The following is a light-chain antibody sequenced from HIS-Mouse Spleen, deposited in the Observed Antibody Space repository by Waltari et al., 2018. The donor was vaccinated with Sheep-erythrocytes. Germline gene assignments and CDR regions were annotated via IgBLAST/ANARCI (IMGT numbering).Light chain of an antibody. V-gene: IGLV2-11*01. J-gene: IGLJ2*01. Sequence: QSALTQPRSVSGSPGQSVTISCTGTSSDVGGYNYVSWYQQHPGKAPKLMIYEGSKRPSGVPDRFSGSKSGNTASLTISGLQAEDEADYYCCSYAGSYTFVVFGGGTKLTVL. CDR3: CSYAGSYTFVV. CDR1: SSDVGGYNY. CDR2: EGS.